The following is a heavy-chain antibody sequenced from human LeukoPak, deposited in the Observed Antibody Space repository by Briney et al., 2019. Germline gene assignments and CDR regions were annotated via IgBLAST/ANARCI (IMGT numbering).Heavy chain of an antibody. Sequence: NPSETLSLTCTVSGGSISSSSYYWGWIRQPPGKGLEWIGSIYHSGSTYYNPSLKSRVTIAVETSKNQFSLKLSSVTAADKAVYYCARLAATGTGANDAFDIWGQGTMVTVSS. CDR2: IYHSGST. CDR1: GGSISSSSYY. J-gene: IGHJ3*02. D-gene: IGHD6-13*01. V-gene: IGHV4-39*07. CDR3: ARLAATGTGANDAFDI.